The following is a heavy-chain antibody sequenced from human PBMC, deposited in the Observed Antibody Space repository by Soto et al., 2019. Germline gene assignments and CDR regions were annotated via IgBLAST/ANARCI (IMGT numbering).Heavy chain of an antibody. Sequence: GGSLRLSCAASGFTFSSYAMSWVRQAPGKGLEWVSAISGSGGSTYYADSVKGRFTISRDNSKNTLYLQMNSLRAEDTAVYYCANDFHYYDSSGYPRPFDYWGQGTLVTVSS. CDR1: GFTFSSYA. J-gene: IGHJ4*02. CDR3: ANDFHYYDSSGYPRPFDY. D-gene: IGHD3-22*01. V-gene: IGHV3-23*01. CDR2: ISGSGGST.